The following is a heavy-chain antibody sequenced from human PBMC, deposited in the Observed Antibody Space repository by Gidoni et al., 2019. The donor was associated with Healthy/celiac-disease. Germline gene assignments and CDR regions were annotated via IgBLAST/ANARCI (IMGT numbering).Heavy chain of an antibody. CDR1: GFTFSSYA. CDR2: ISGSGGST. D-gene: IGHD3-10*01. Sequence: EVQLLESGGGLVQPGGSLRLSCAASGFTFSSYAMSWVRQAPGKGLEWVSAISGSGGSTYYADSVKGRFTISRDNSKNTLYLQMNSLRAEDTAVYYCAKDGYYGSGSYWAMDVWGQGTTVTVSS. CDR3: AKDGYYGSGSYWAMDV. V-gene: IGHV3-23*01. J-gene: IGHJ6*02.